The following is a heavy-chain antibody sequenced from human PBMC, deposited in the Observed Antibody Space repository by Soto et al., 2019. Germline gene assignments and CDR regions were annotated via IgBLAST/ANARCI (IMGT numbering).Heavy chain of an antibody. J-gene: IGHJ5*02. CDR3: ARPLVRGAQVWFDP. V-gene: IGHV4-39*01. Sequence: SETLSLTCTVSGGSISSSSYYWGWIRQPPGKGLEWIGSIYYSGSTYYNPSLKSRVTISVDTSKNQFSLKLSSVTAADTAVYYCARPLVRGAQVWFDPWGQGTLVTVSS. CDR1: GGSISSSSYY. D-gene: IGHD3-10*01. CDR2: IYYSGST.